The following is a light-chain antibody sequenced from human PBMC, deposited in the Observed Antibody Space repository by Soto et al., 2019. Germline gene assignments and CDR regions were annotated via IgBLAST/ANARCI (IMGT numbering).Light chain of an antibody. Sequence: QAVVTQEPSLTVSPGGTVTLTCASSTGPVTSGFYPHWVQQKPGQAPRTLIYSTTNKPSWTPARFSGSLLGGKAALTLSGVQHEDEADYYCLLYYGGSYVFGAGTKLTVL. J-gene: IGLJ1*01. V-gene: IGLV7-43*01. CDR3: LLYYGGSYV. CDR1: TGPVTSGFY. CDR2: STT.